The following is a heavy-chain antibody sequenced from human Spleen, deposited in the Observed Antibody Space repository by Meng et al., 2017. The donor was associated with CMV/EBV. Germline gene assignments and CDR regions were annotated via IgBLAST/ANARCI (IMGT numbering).Heavy chain of an antibody. CDR1: YTFTSYG. J-gene: IGHJ5*02. CDR3: ARTTYDFWSGDHNWFEP. CDR2: ISAYKGNT. D-gene: IGHD3-3*01. Sequence: YTFTSYGISWVRQAPGKGLEWRGWISAYKGNTNYPQKLQGRVTMTTDTSTRTAYMELRSLRSDDTAMYYCARTTYDFWSGDHNWFEPWGQGTLVTVSS. V-gene: IGHV1-18*01.